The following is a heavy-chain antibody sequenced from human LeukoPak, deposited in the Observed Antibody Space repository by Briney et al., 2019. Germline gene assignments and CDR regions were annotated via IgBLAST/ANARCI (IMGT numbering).Heavy chain of an antibody. CDR2: ISGSGGST. CDR3: TRSLNYGFDY. J-gene: IGHJ4*02. Sequence: GGSLRLSCAASGFTFSSYAMSWVRQAPGKGLEWVSAISGSGGSTYYADSVKGRFTISRDNSKNTLYLQMNSLRAEDTAVFYCTRSLNYGFDYWGQGTLVTVSS. D-gene: IGHD5-24*01. V-gene: IGHV3-23*01. CDR1: GFTFSSYA.